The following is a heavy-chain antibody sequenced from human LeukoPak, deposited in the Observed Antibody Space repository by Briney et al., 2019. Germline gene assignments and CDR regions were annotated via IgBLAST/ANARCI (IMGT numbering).Heavy chain of an antibody. Sequence: GGSLRLSCAASGFTFSSYAMHWVRQAPGKGLEWVAVISYDGSNKYYADSVKSRFTISRDNSKDALYLQMNSLRAEDTAVYYCAKEIYGDATGGRFQHWGQGTLVTVSS. V-gene: IGHV3-30*04. CDR3: AKEIYGDATGGRFQH. D-gene: IGHD4-17*01. CDR2: ISYDGSNK. CDR1: GFTFSSYA. J-gene: IGHJ1*01.